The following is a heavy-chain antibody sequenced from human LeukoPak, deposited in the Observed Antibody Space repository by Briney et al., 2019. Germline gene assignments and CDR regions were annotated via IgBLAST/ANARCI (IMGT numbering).Heavy chain of an antibody. Sequence: ISAVAGGSISRSNWWSWVRQPPGKGLEWIGQIYHSGSTNYNPSLKSRVTISVDKSKNQFSLRLSSVTAADTAVYYCARDNDSRDPPHFDYWGQGTLVTVSS. D-gene: IGHD3-16*01. V-gene: IGHV4-4*02. CDR3: ARDNDSRDPPHFDY. J-gene: IGHJ4*02. CDR1: GGSISRSNW. CDR2: IYHSGST.